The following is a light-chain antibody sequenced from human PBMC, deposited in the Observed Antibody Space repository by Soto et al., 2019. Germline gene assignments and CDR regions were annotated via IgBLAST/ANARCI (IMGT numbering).Light chain of an antibody. CDR2: CND. CDR1: SSNIGTNY. J-gene: IGLJ3*02. Sequence: QSVLTQPPSASGTPGQRVTISCSGSSSNIGTNYVYWYKQLPGTAPKLLIYCNDQRPSGVPDRLSGSKSCTSASLAISGLRSEDEADYYCATRDNSLSRWVFGGGTKVTVL. CDR3: ATRDNSLSRWV. V-gene: IGLV1-47*02.